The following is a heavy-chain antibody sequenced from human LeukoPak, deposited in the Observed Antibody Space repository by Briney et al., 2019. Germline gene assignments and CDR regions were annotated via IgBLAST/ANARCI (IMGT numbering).Heavy chain of an antibody. CDR3: VRMQSLGWFDP. Sequence: SETLSLTCTVSGGSISNYYWSWIRQPAGKGLEWIWRIYPDGSTNYNPSLKSRVTMSIDMSKNQFSLNLSSATAADTAVYYCVRMQSLGWFDPWGQGSLITVSS. J-gene: IGHJ5*02. V-gene: IGHV4-4*07. CDR1: GGSISNYY. CDR2: IYPDGST. D-gene: IGHD3-16*01.